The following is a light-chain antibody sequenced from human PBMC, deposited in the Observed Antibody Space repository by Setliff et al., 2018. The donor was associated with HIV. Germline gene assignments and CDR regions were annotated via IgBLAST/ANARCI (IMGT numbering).Light chain of an antibody. V-gene: IGLV2-8*01. J-gene: IGLJ1*01. CDR2: EVT. CDR3: GSYAGSKSYV. Sequence: ALTQPPSASGSPGQSVTISCTGASSDVGVYNYVSWFQQHPGKAPKLMIYEVTKRPSGVPDRFSGSKSGNTASLTVSGLQAEDEADYYCGSYAGSKSYVFGTGTKVTV. CDR1: SSDVGVYNY.